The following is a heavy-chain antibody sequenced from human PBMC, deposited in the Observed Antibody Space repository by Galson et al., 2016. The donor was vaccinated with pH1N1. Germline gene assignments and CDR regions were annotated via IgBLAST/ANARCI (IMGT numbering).Heavy chain of an antibody. CDR2: VRGKTYGGTT. CDR1: GFSFADYA. Sequence: SLRLSCAASGFSFADYAMSWVRQAPGKGLEWLGFVRGKTYGGTTDYAASVKGRFTISRDDSKSIAYLQMNSLKTEDTGVYYCTTDPWITRNWGQGTLFTVSS. CDR3: TTDPWITRN. J-gene: IGHJ4*02. D-gene: IGHD2-2*03. V-gene: IGHV3-49*04.